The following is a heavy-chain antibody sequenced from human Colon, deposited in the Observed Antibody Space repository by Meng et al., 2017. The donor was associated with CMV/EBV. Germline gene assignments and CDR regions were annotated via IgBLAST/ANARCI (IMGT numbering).Heavy chain of an antibody. Sequence: QVQLVQSGDEETKPGPSLKVSCKTSVDIISRQTVSWVRQAPGQGLEWMGKIAPIFGTIKYAEKFQGRVTITADHPTSTVYMELISLRSDDTAVYYCARDWAWTHDYWGQGTLVTVSS. D-gene: IGHD1-1*01. CDR2: IAPIFGTI. CDR1: VDIISRQT. J-gene: IGHJ4*02. V-gene: IGHV1-69*08. CDR3: ARDWAWTHDY.